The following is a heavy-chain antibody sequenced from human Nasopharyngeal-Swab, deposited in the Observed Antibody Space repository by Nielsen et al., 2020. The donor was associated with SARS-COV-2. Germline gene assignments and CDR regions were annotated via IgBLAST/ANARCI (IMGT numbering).Heavy chain of an antibody. CDR1: GGSISSYY. CDR3: ARDSTPVYYYYYMDV. CDR2: IYYSGST. Sequence: SETLSLTCTVSGGSISSYYWSWIRQPPGKGLGWIGYIYYSGSTNYNPSLKSRVTISVDTSKNQFSLKLSSVTAADTAVYYCARDSTPVYYYYYMDVWGKGTTVTVSS. J-gene: IGHJ6*03. D-gene: IGHD2-15*01. V-gene: IGHV4-59*01.